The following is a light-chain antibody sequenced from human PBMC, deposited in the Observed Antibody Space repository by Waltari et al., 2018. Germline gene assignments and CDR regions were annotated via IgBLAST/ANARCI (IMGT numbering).Light chain of an antibody. CDR2: GAS. J-gene: IGKJ1*01. V-gene: IGKV3-20*01. Sequence: GERGTRSCRARQSVSRSLAWYQQKPGQAPKLLIYGASTRATGIPDRFTGSGSGTDFSLTISSLEPEDFAIYFCQHYVRLPATFGQGTKVEIK. CDR3: QHYVRLPAT. CDR1: QSVSRS.